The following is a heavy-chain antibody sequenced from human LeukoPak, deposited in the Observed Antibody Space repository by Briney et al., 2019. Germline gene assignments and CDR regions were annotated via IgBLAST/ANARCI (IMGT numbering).Heavy chain of an antibody. CDR2: IYYSGST. CDR1: GASVSSVFYY. D-gene: IGHD3-22*01. Sequence: SETLSLTCTVSGASVSSVFYYWSWVRQPPGRGLEWIRYIYYSGSTNYNPSLKSRVTILVDTSKNQFSLRLSSVTAADTAVYYCARNYYDSTGYLPGLFDYWGQGTLVTVSS. J-gene: IGHJ4*02. V-gene: IGHV4-61*01. CDR3: ARNYYDSTGYLPGLFDY.